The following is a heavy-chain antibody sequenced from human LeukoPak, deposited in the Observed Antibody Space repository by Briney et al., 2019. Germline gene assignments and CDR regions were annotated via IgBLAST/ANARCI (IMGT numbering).Heavy chain of an antibody. Sequence: ASVEVSCKSSGYTFSSYDINWVRQATGQGLEWMGWMNPNSGDTGCAQKFQGRVTMTRDTSISTAYMELSTLRSEDTAVYYCARGPPESTSSDSWGQGTLVTVSS. J-gene: IGHJ4*02. CDR3: ARGPPESTSSDS. D-gene: IGHD2-2*01. CDR2: MNPNSGDT. CDR1: GYTFSSYD. V-gene: IGHV1-8*01.